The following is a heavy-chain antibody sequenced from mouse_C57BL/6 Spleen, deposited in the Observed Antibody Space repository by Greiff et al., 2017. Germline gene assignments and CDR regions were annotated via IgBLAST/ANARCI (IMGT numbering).Heavy chain of an antibody. V-gene: IGHV5-16*01. J-gene: IGHJ2*01. CDR1: GFTFSDYY. D-gene: IGHD1-1*01. Sequence: EVKLVESEGGLVQPGSSMKLSCTASGFTFSDYYMAWVRQVPEKGLEWVANINYDGSSTYYLDSLKSRFIISRDNAKNILYLQMSSLKSEDTATYYCAREDYYGSLDYWGQGTTLTVSS. CDR3: AREDYYGSLDY. CDR2: INYDGSST.